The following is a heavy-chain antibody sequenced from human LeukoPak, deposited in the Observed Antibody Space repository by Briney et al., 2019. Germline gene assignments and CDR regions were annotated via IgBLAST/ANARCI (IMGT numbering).Heavy chain of an antibody. CDR3: ARQMTPHGNFDY. CDR1: GFTLSNFA. V-gene: IGHV3-13*01. D-gene: IGHD1-26*01. Sequence: PGGSLRLSCAASGFTLSNFAMHWVRHATGKGLEWVSAIGTAGDTFYPGSVKGRFTISRENAKNSLYLQMNNLRAEDTAVYYCARQMTPHGNFDYWGQGTLVTVSS. CDR2: IGTAGDT. J-gene: IGHJ4*02.